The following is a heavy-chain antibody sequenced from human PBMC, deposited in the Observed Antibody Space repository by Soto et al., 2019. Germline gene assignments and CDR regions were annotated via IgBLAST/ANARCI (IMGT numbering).Heavy chain of an antibody. Sequence: SETLPLTCTVSGGSSGGGGDYWTRIRQPPGKGLEWIGYVSYSGSTHYSPSLKSRVSITVDTSKNQFSLNLASGSADDTAVYYCARRWGGIFDYWGQGTLVTVS. D-gene: IGHD2-21*01. V-gene: IGHV4-30-4*01. J-gene: IGHJ4*02. CDR2: VSYSGST. CDR3: ARRWGGIFDY. CDR1: GGSSGGGGDY.